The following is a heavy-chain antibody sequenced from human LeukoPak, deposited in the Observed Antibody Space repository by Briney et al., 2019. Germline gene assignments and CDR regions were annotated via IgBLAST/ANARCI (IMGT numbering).Heavy chain of an antibody. V-gene: IGHV4-34*01. CDR2: INHSGST. J-gene: IGHJ6*04. CDR3: ARGGTGGSGSYYTKYYYYYGMDV. Sequence: PSETLSLTCAVYGGSFSGYYWSWIRQPPGKGLEWIGEINHSGSTNYNPSLKGRVTISVDTSKNQFSLKLSSVTAADTAVYYCARGGTGGSGSYYTKYYYYYGMDVWGKGTTVTVSS. CDR1: GGSFSGYY. D-gene: IGHD3-10*01.